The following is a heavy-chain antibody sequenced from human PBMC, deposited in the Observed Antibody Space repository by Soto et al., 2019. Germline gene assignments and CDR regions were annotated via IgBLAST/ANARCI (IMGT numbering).Heavy chain of an antibody. J-gene: IGHJ6*02. CDR3: ARVTCSSTSCYYYYYYGMDV. D-gene: IGHD2-2*01. CDR1: GYTFSKYW. Sequence: GESLKISCKGSGYTFSKYWIGWVRQTPGKGLEWMGMIYPGDSDARYSPSFEGQVTFSVDKSISTAYLQWSSLKASDTAMYYCARVTCSSTSCYYYYYYGMDVWGQGTTVTVSS. V-gene: IGHV5-51*01. CDR2: IYPGDSDA.